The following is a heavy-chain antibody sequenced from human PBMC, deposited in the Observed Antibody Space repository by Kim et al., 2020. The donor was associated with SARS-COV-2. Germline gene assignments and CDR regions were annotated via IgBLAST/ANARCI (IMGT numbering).Heavy chain of an antibody. D-gene: IGHD2-15*01. J-gene: IGHJ3*02. V-gene: IGHV3-53*01. Sequence: ADSVKGRFTISRDNSKNTLYLQMNSLRAEDTAVYYCARGLVVVAAAGFDIWGQGTMVTVSS. CDR3: ARGLVVVAAAGFDI.